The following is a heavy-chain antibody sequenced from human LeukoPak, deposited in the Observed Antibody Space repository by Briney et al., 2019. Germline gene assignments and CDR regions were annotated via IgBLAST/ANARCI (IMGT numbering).Heavy chain of an antibody. D-gene: IGHD2-8*01. CDR3: AKDIVLMVYAIFYYYYMDV. Sequence: GRSLRLSCAASGFTFSSYGMHWVRQAPGKGLEWVAVIWYDGSNKYYADSVKGRFTISRDHSKNTLYLQMNSLRAEDAAVYYCAKDIVLMVYAIFYYYYMDVWGKGTTVTVSS. J-gene: IGHJ6*03. CDR2: IWYDGSNK. V-gene: IGHV3-33*06. CDR1: GFTFSSYG.